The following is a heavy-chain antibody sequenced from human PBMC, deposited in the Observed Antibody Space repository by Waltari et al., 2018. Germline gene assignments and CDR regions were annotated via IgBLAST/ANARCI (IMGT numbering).Heavy chain of an antibody. V-gene: IGHV4-39*07. CDR3: AREWGEVVPAALNWFDP. D-gene: IGHD2-2*01. CDR2: IYYSGSN. Sequence: QLQLQESGPGLVKPSETLSLTCTVSGGSISSSSYYWGWIRQPPGKGLEWIGSIYYSGSNYYNPSLKSRGTIAVDTSKKQFSLKLSSVTAADTAVYYCAREWGEVVPAALNWFDPWGQGTLVTVSS. J-gene: IGHJ5*02. CDR1: GGSISSSSYY.